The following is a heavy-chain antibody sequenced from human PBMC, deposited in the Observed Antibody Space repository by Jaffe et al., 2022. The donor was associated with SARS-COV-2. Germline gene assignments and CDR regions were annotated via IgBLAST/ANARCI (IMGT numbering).Heavy chain of an antibody. Sequence: QVHLVESGGGVVQPGRSLRLSCAASGFTFSNFGMHWVRQAPGKGLEWVAAISYDGNHKPYADSVKGRFTISRDNSKNTFYLEMNSLRAEDTAVYYCAKGRPTDTIVVLTPEFDYWGQGALVTVSS. CDR1: GFTFSNFG. V-gene: IGHV3-30*18. CDR3: AKGRPTDTIVVLTPEFDY. J-gene: IGHJ4*02. D-gene: IGHD3-22*01. CDR2: ISYDGNHK.